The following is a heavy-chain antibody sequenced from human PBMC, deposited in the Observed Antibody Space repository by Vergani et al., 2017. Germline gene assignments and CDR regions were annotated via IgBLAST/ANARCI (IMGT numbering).Heavy chain of an antibody. D-gene: IGHD3-10*01. Sequence: QLQLQESDPGLVKPSETLSLTCTVSGGPIRSTLYYWGWIRQPPGKGLEWIGTIYYSGSTYYNPSLKSRVTISVDTSKNQFSLKLTSVTAADTAVYYCAGHKGQLVPENYYYYYYMDVWGKGTTVTVSS. CDR1: GGPIRSTLYY. J-gene: IGHJ6*03. CDR2: IYYSGST. CDR3: AGHKGQLVPENYYYYYYMDV. V-gene: IGHV4-39*01.